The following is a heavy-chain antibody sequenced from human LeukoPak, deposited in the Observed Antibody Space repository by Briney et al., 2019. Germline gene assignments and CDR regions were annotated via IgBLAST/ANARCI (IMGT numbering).Heavy chain of an antibody. CDR2: ISYDGSNK. CDR3: AKDSSFVGDIVATTPLDY. CDR1: GFTFSSYG. D-gene: IGHD5-12*01. Sequence: GGSLRLSCAASGFTFSSYGMHWVRQAPGKGLEWVAVISYDGSNKYYADSVKGRFTISRDNSKNTLYLQMNSLRAEDTAVYYCAKDSSFVGDIVATTPLDYWGRGTLVTVSS. J-gene: IGHJ4*02. V-gene: IGHV3-30*18.